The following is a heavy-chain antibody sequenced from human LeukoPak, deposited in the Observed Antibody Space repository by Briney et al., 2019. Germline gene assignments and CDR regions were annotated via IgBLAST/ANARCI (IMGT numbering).Heavy chain of an antibody. CDR2: IDPSDSYT. J-gene: IGHJ3*02. CDR1: GYRFTGYW. V-gene: IGHV5-10-1*01. CDR3: ARHTGWAFQI. Sequence: GESLKISCKGSGYRFTGYWINWVRQMPGKGLEWMGTIDPSDSYTNYNPSFQGHVTISADKSISTAYLQWSGLKASDTAMYYCARHTGWAFQIWGQGTMVTVSS. D-gene: IGHD1-14*01.